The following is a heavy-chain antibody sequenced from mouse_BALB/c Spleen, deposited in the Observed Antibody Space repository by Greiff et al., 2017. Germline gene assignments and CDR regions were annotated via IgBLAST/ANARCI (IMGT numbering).Heavy chain of an antibody. CDR2: ISSGGSYT. CDR3: ARRGSTVVAYYYAMDY. CDR1: GFTFSSYG. J-gene: IGHJ4*01. V-gene: IGHV5-6*01. Sequence: EVQRVESGGDLVKPGGSLKLSCAASGFTFSSYGMSWVRQTPDKRLEWVATISSGGSYTYYPDSVKGRFTISRDNAKNTLYLQMSSLKSEDTAMYYCARRGSTVVAYYYAMDYWGQGTSVTVSS. D-gene: IGHD1-1*01.